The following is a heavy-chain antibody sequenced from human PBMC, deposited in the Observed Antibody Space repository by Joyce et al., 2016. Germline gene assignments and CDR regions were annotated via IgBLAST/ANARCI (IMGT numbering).Heavy chain of an antibody. CDR3: ARAPMPPYAFDV. CDR1: GYSFSDSY. Sequence: QAHLVQSGAEVKKPGASVKVSCKASGYSFSDSYIHWLRQAPGKGLQWMGRINPDSRHTIYVEKFQGRVTLTRNAAIDTVYMEFSRLRSDDTAVYFCARAPMPPYAFDVWGQGTLVTVSA. V-gene: IGHV1-2*06. J-gene: IGHJ3*01. CDR2: INPDSRHT. D-gene: IGHD2-2*01.